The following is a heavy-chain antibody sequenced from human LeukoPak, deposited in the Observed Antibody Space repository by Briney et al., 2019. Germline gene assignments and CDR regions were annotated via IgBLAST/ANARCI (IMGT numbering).Heavy chain of an antibody. CDR3: VKDNPLDY. D-gene: IGHD1-14*01. J-gene: IGHJ4*02. V-gene: IGHV3-30*02. Sequence: GRTLRLSCGSSRFTFSNYGVLCVPGAPSKGLEWGAFIRYDGNNKLYADCMKGRFTISRDNSKNTLYLYINSLRAEDTAVYYCVKDNPLDYWGQGTLVIVSS. CDR2: IRYDGNNK. CDR1: RFTFSNYG.